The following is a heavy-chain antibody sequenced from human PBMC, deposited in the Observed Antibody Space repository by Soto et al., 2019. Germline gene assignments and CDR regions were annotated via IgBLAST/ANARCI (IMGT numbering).Heavy chain of an antibody. CDR3: ARDHRIVATLGDGFDY. Sequence: QVQLHESGPGLVKPSETLSLTCTVSGGSVSSGSYYWSWIRQPPGKGLEWIGYIYDSGSTNYNPSLKSRVTISVDTSKNQFSLKLSSVTAADTAVYYCARDHRIVATLGDGFDYWGQGTLVTVSS. CDR2: IYDSGST. V-gene: IGHV4-61*01. J-gene: IGHJ4*02. CDR1: GGSVSSGSYY. D-gene: IGHD5-12*01.